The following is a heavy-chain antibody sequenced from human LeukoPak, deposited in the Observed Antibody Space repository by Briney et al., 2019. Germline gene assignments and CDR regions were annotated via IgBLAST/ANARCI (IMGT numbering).Heavy chain of an antibody. D-gene: IGHD6-6*01. CDR3: ARYLYSSSYFDY. CDR2: IYYSGST. Sequence: SETLSLTCTVSGGPISSSSYYWGWIRQPPGEGLEWIGSIYYSGSTYYNPSLKSRVTISVDTSKNQFSLKLSSVTAADTAVYYCARYLYSSSYFDYWGQGTLVTVSS. J-gene: IGHJ4*02. V-gene: IGHV4-39*01. CDR1: GGPISSSSYY.